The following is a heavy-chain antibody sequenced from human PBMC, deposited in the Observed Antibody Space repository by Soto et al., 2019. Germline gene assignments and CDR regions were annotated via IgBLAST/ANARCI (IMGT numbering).Heavy chain of an antibody. J-gene: IGHJ3*02. CDR2: IDPSDSYT. D-gene: IGHD2-21*02. V-gene: IGHV5-10-1*01. CDR3: ARHTTYCGGDCYDAFDI. CDR1: GYSFTRYW. Sequence: PGESLKISCKGSGYSFTRYWISWVRQMPGKGLEWMGRIDPSDSYTNYSPSFQGHVTISADKSISTAYLQWSSLKASDTAMYYCARHTTYCGGDCYDAFDIWGQGTMVTVSS.